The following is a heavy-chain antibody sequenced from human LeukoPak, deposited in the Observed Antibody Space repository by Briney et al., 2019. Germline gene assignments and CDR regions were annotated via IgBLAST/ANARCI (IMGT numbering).Heavy chain of an antibody. D-gene: IGHD2-21*02. Sequence: SETLSLTCAVYGGSFSGYYWSWIRQPPGKGLEWIGEINHSGSTNYNPPLKSRVTISVDTSKNQFSLKLSSVTAADTAVYYCARGRGGDPPAYWGQGTLVTVSS. CDR1: GGSFSGYY. J-gene: IGHJ4*02. CDR2: INHSGST. V-gene: IGHV4-34*01. CDR3: ARGRGGDPPAY.